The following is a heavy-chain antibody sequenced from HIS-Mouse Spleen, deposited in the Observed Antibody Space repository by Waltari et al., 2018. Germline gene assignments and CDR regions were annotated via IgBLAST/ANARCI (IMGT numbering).Heavy chain of an antibody. Sequence: QVTLKESGPVLVKPTETLTLTCTVSGFSLSNARMGVSWIRQPPGKALVWLAHIFSNDEKSYSTSLKGRLTISKDTSKSQVVLTMTNMDPVDTATYYCARAQVGDGYNYYFDYWGQGTLVTVSS. CDR2: IFSNDEK. CDR3: ARAQVGDGYNYYFDY. V-gene: IGHV2-26*01. J-gene: IGHJ4*02. D-gene: IGHD5-12*01. CDR1: GFSLSNARMG.